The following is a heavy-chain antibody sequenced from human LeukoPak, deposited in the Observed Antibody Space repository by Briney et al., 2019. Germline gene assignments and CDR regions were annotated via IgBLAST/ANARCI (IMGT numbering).Heavy chain of an antibody. V-gene: IGHV1-69*05. Sequence: SVKASCKASGGTFSSYAISWVQQAPGQGLEWMGRIIPIFGTANYAQKFQGRVTITTDESTSTAYMELSSLRSEDTAVYYCAREINDYGEGWGQGTLVTVSS. CDR1: GGTFSSYA. CDR3: AREINDYGEG. J-gene: IGHJ4*02. CDR2: IIPIFGTA. D-gene: IGHD4-17*01.